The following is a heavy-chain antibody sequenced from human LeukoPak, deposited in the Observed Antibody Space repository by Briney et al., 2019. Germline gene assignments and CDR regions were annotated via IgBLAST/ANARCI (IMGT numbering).Heavy chain of an antibody. CDR3: ASSYYYDSSGYYSFDY. CDR2: INHSGST. D-gene: IGHD3-22*01. J-gene: IGHJ4*02. V-gene: IGHV4-34*01. CDR1: GGSFSGYY. Sequence: KTSETLSLTCVVYGGSFSGYYWSWLRQPPGKGLEWIGEINHSGSTNYNPSLKSRVTISVDTSKNQFSLKLSSVTAADTAVYYCASSYYYDSSGYYSFDYWGQGTLVTVSS.